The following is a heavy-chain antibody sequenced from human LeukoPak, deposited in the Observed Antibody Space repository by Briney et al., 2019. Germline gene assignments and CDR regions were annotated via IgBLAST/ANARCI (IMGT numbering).Heavy chain of an antibody. CDR3: ARDGYSFGHDFDY. CDR2: ISSNGGST. CDR1: GFTFSNYA. J-gene: IGHJ4*02. Sequence: GGSLRLSCTASGFTFSNYAMHWVRQAPGKGLEYVAAISSNGGSTYYANSVKGRVTISRDNSKNTLHLQMGSLRAEDMAVYYCARDGYSFGHDFDYWGQGTLVTVSS. D-gene: IGHD5-18*01. V-gene: IGHV3-64*01.